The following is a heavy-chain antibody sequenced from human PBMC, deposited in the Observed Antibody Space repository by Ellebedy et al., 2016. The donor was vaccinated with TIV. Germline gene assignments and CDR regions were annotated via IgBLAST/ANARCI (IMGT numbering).Heavy chain of an antibody. CDR3: AKELRITMIVVVIFKCFDL. Sequence: GESLKISXAASGFTFSSYVMSWVRQAPGKGLEWVSAISRSGGSTYYADSVKGRFTISRDNSKNTLYLQMNSLRAEDTAVYYCAKELRITMIVVVIFKCFDLWGRGTLVTVSS. D-gene: IGHD3-22*01. V-gene: IGHV3-23*01. CDR1: GFTFSSYV. CDR2: ISRSGGST. J-gene: IGHJ2*01.